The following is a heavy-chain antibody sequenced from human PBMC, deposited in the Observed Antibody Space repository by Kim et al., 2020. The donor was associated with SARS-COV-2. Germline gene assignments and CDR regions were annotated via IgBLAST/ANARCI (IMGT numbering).Heavy chain of an antibody. CDR2: ISAYNGNT. V-gene: IGHV1-18*04. D-gene: IGHD6-13*01. CDR3: ARFSAAGTAGAEQDDY. Sequence: ASVKVSCKASGYTFTSYGISWVRQAPGQGLEWMGWISAYNGNTNYAQKLQGRVTMTTDTSTSTAYMELRSLRSDDTAVYYCARFSAAGTAGAEQDDYWGQGTLVTVSS. J-gene: IGHJ4*02. CDR1: GYTFTSYG.